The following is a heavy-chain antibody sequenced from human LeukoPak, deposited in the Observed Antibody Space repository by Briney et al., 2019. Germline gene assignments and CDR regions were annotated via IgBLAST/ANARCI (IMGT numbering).Heavy chain of an antibody. V-gene: IGHV3-53*01. CDR3: TRVDTVSGILA. J-gene: IGHJ5*02. CDR1: GFIFSSYT. CDR2: IYDGGGT. D-gene: IGHD5-18*01. Sequence: GGSLRLSCSASGFIFSSYTMYWVRQAPGKGLEWVSVIYDGGGTYYADSVKGRFTISRDNSKNTLYLQMNSLRAEDTAVYYCTRVDTVSGILAWGQGTLVTVSS.